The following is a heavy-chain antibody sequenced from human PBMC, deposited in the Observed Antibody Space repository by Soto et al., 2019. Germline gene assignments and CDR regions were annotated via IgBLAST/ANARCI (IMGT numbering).Heavy chain of an antibody. D-gene: IGHD5-18*01. CDR3: AKNDMVIGVYYGMDV. Sequence: GGSLRLSCAASGFTFSSYAMSWVRQAPGKRLEWVSAISGSGGSTYYADSVKGRFTISRDNSKNTLYLQMNSLRAEDTAVYYCAKNDMVIGVYYGMDVWGQGTTVTVSS. CDR1: GFTFSSYA. V-gene: IGHV3-23*01. CDR2: ISGSGGST. J-gene: IGHJ6*02.